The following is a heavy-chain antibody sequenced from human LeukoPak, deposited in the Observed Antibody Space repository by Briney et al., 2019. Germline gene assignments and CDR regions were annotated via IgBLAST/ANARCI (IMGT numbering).Heavy chain of an antibody. J-gene: IGHJ6*03. CDR3: ARGARPAATYYYYYYMDV. D-gene: IGHD2-2*01. CDR2: INSDGSST. Sequence: GGSLRLSCAASGFTFSSYWMHWVRQAPGKGLVWVSRINSDGSSTTYADSVKGRFTISRDNAKNTMYLQMNSRRAEETAVYYCARGARPAATYYYYYYMDVWGKGTTVTVSS. V-gene: IGHV3-74*01. CDR1: GFTFSSYW.